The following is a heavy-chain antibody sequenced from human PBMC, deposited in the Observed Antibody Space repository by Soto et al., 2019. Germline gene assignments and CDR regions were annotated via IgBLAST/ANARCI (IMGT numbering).Heavy chain of an antibody. Sequence: SETLSLTCAVYGGSFSGYYWSWIRQPPGKGLEWIGEINHSGSTNYNPSLKSRVTIPVDTSKNQFSLKLSSVTAADTAVYYCARGGKVVVPAAPYYYYGMDVWGQGTTVTVSS. D-gene: IGHD2-2*01. CDR3: ARGGKVVVPAAPYYYYGMDV. J-gene: IGHJ6*02. CDR2: INHSGST. CDR1: GGSFSGYY. V-gene: IGHV4-34*01.